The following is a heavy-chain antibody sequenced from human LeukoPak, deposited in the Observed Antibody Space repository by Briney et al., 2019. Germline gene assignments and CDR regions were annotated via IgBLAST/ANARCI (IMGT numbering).Heavy chain of an antibody. D-gene: IGHD4-23*01. J-gene: IGHJ4*02. CDR1: GDSIRSSRYH. Sequence: SETLSLTCTVSGDSIRSSRYHWAWIRQPPGTGLEWIGSSHYSGSTYYNPSLKSRVTISVDTPKNQLSLKLNSATSSDTAVYFCARRDYGGLLDYWGQGTLVTVSS. CDR2: SHYSGST. CDR3: ARRDYGGLLDY. V-gene: IGHV4-39*01.